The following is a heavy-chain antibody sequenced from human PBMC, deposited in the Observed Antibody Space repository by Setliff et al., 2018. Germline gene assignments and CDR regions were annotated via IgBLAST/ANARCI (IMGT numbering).Heavy chain of an antibody. D-gene: IGHD3-10*01. J-gene: IGHJ4*02. CDR3: AASRAYTGAVEEWFLPKTFDF. V-gene: IGHV4-61*02. Sequence: SETLSLTCTVSGGSITSGSFYWSWIRQPAGKKLEWIGRIYVTESTKYNPSLKSRVTLSIDTSKNQFSLKLSSVTAADAALYYCAASRAYTGAVEEWFLPKTFDFWGQGSPVTVSS. CDR1: GGSITSGSFY. CDR2: IYVTEST.